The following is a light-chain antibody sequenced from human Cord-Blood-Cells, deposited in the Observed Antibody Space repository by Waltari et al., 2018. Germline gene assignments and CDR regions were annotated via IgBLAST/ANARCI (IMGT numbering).Light chain of an antibody. J-gene: IGLJ3*02. Sequence: QSALTQPASVSGSPGQSITISCTGTSSDVGGYNSVSWYQQHPGKAPNLIIYDVSKRPSGVSNRFSGSKSGNTASLTISGLQAEDEADYYCSSYTSSSTWVFGGGTKLTVL. CDR1: SSDVGGYNS. CDR2: DVS. V-gene: IGLV2-14*01. CDR3: SSYTSSSTWV.